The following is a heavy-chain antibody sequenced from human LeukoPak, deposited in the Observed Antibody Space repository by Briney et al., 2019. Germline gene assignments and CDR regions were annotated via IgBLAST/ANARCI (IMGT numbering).Heavy chain of an antibody. Sequence: QPGGSLRLSCAASGFTFSSYSMNWVRQAPGKGLEWVSYISSSSRTIYYADSVKGRFTISRDNAKNSLYLQMNGLRDEDTAVYYCARDRGIAAAGTQWFDPWGQGTLVTVSS. J-gene: IGHJ5*02. V-gene: IGHV3-48*02. CDR3: ARDRGIAAAGTQWFDP. CDR2: ISSSSRTI. CDR1: GFTFSSYS. D-gene: IGHD6-13*01.